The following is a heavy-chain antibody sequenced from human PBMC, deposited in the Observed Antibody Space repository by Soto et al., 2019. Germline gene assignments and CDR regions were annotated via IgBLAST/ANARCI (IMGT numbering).Heavy chain of an antibody. V-gene: IGHV1-18*01. CDR3: ARDPYYYGSGSSNWFDP. D-gene: IGHD3-10*01. CDR1: GYTFTSYG. CDR2: ISAYNGNT. J-gene: IGHJ5*02. Sequence: QVQLVQSGAEVKKPGASVKVSCKASGYTFTSYGISWVRQAPGQGLEWMGWISAYNGNTNYAQKLQGRVTMTTDTSTSTAYMELGSLRSDDTAVYYCARDPYYYGSGSSNWFDPWGQGTLVTVSS.